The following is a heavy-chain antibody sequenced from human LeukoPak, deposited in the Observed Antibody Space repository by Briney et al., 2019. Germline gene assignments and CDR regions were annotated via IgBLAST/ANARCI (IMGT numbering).Heavy chain of an antibody. Sequence: ASVKVSCKASGYTFTSYGISWVRQAPGQGLEWMGWISAYNGNINYAQKLQGRVTMTTDTSTSTAYMELRSLRSDDTAVYYCARSGYSSSWSRKDFDYWGQGTLVTVSS. CDR3: ARSGYSSSWSRKDFDY. CDR1: GYTFTSYG. CDR2: ISAYNGNI. V-gene: IGHV1-18*01. J-gene: IGHJ4*02. D-gene: IGHD6-13*01.